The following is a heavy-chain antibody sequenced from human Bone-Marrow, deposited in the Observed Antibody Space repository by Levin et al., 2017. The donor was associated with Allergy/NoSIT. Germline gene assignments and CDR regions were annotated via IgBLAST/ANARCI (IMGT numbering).Heavy chain of an antibody. CDR3: ARGVPSDY. CDR1: GASISSSDW. Sequence: SSETLSLTCTVSGASISSSDWWSWVRQTPDKGLEWIGEIYHLGSTKYNPSLKSRVSLSVDKSRNQFSLRLTSVTAADTAIYYCARGVPSDYWGQGTLVTVSS. D-gene: IGHD2-2*01. J-gene: IGHJ4*02. CDR2: IYHLGST. V-gene: IGHV4-4*02.